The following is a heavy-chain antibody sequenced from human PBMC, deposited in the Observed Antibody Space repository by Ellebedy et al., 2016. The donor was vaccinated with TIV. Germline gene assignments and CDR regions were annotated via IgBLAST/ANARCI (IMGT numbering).Heavy chain of an antibody. V-gene: IGHV3-21*01. CDR3: ATYPVSYYFDGPFEY. J-gene: IGHJ4*02. CDR2: ISSDENYI. D-gene: IGHD3-22*01. CDR1: GITFSSYT. Sequence: GESLKISXVVSGITFSSYTMNWVRQAPGKGLEWVSSISSDENYIYSRDSLKGRFTISRDNAKNSLYLQMNSLGAEDTAVYYCATYPVSYYFDGPFEYWGLGALVTVSS.